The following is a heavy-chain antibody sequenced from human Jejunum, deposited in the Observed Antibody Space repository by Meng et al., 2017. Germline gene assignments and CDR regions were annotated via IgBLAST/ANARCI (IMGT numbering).Heavy chain of an antibody. CDR2: IYRDGST. J-gene: IGHJ4*02. CDR3: VRDDDSVTYDY. CDR1: GFTVSSKY. Sequence: GESLKISCVASGFTVSSKYMSWVRQAPGEGLDWVSVIYRDGSTNYADSVKGRFTISRDNSKNTVYLQMNSLRAEDTGVYYCVRDDDSVTYDYWGQGALVTVSS. D-gene: IGHD3-10*01. V-gene: IGHV3-66*02.